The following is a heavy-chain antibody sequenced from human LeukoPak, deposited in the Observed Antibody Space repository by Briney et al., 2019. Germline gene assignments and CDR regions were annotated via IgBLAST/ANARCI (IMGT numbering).Heavy chain of an antibody. J-gene: IGHJ4*02. CDR2: ISYDGSNK. D-gene: IGHD3-3*01. Sequence: PGGSLRLSCAASGFTFSSYGMHWVRQAPGKGLEWVAVISYDGSNKYYADSVKGRFTISRDNSKNTLYLQMNSLRAEDTAVYYCAKDPMEFYDPLYYFDYWGQGTLVTVSS. V-gene: IGHV3-30*18. CDR3: AKDPMEFYDPLYYFDY. CDR1: GFTFSSYG.